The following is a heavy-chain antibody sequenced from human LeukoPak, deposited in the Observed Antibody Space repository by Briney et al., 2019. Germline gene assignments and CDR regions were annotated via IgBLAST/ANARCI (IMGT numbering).Heavy chain of an antibody. Sequence: PGGSLRLSCAASGFTFSSYAMSWFRQAPGKGLEWVSAISGSGGSTYYADSVKGRFTISRDNSKNTLYLQMNSLRAEDTAVCYCAKEMVYAIQVDYWGQGTLVTVSS. V-gene: IGHV3-23*01. D-gene: IGHD2-8*01. J-gene: IGHJ4*02. CDR1: GFTFSSYA. CDR3: AKEMVYAIQVDY. CDR2: ISGSGGST.